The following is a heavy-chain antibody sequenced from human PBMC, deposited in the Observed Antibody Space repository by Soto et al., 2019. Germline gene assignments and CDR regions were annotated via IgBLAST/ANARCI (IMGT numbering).Heavy chain of an antibody. J-gene: IGHJ4*02. CDR2: VFYSGIT. CDR3: ARESREYYFDY. Sequence: PSETLSLTCTVSGGSISTYYWSWIRQPPGKGLEWIGYVFYSGITNYNPSLKSRVTISVDTSKNQFSLRLSSVTAADTAVYYCARESREYYFDYWGQGTLVTVLL. V-gene: IGHV4-59*01. CDR1: GGSISTYY.